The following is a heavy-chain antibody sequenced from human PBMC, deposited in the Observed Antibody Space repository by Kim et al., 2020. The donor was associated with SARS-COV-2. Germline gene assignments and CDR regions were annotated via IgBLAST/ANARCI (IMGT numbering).Heavy chain of an antibody. J-gene: IGHJ6*02. CDR1: GFTFTSSA. D-gene: IGHD2-15*01. Sequence: SVKVSCKASGFTFTSSAVQWVRQARGQRLEWIGWIVVGSGNTNYAQKFQERVTITRDMSTSTAYMELSSLRSEDTAVYYCAAGQVVVAATLLYYYYGMDVWGQGTTVTVSS. CDR3: AAGQVVVAATLLYYYYGMDV. CDR2: IVVGSGNT. V-gene: IGHV1-58*01.